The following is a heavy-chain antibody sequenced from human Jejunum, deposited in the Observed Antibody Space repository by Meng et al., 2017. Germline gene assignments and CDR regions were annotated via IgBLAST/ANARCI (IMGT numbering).Heavy chain of an antibody. CDR1: GFTFSSYT. J-gene: IGHJ4*02. V-gene: IGHV3-33*01. CDR3: ARANKEQWRNPLAIDY. CDR2: IWYDGSNK. D-gene: IGHD1-14*01. Sequence: QGELVESGGGVVQPGRSLGLSCAVSGFTFSSYTMHWVRQAPGKGLEWVAIIWYDGSNKFYADSVRGRFTISRDNSKNTLYLQINSLRAEDTAVYFCARANKEQWRNPLAIDYWGQGTLVTVSS.